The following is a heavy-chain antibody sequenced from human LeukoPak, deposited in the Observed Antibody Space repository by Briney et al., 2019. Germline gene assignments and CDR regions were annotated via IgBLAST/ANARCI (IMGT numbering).Heavy chain of an antibody. CDR3: ARSGLSPFEY. D-gene: IGHD3-10*01. Sequence: GGSLGLSCSASGFTFSSHALSWVRQASGKGLEWVSSNSGSGGSTYYADSVKGRFTISRVNSKNTLDLQMNSLRAEDTAVYYCARSGLSPFEYWGQGTLVTVSS. CDR1: GFTFSSHA. J-gene: IGHJ4*02. V-gene: IGHV3-23*01. CDR2: NSGSGGST.